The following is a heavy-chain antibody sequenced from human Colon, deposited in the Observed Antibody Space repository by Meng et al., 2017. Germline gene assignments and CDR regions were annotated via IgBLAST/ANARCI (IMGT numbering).Heavy chain of an antibody. V-gene: IGHV4-34*01. CDR3: ASFPPPGKQWLVTDY. Sequence: QVQLQQWGAGLLKPSETLSLTCGVYGGSFSGYYWYWIRQSPGKGLEWIGEINYTGSTSYNPSLRSRVTISLDTSKKQFSLRLSSVTAADTAVYYCASFPPPGKQWLVTDYWGQGTLVTVSS. J-gene: IGHJ4*02. CDR2: INYTGST. CDR1: GGSFSGYY. D-gene: IGHD6-19*01.